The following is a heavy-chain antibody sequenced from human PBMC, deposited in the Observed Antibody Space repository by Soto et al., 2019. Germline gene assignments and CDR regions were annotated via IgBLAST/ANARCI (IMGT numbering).Heavy chain of an antibody. V-gene: IGHV3-30*03. CDR2: ISYDGSNK. CDR1: GFTFSSYG. D-gene: IGHD1-1*01. Sequence: QVQLVESGGGVVQPGRSLRLSCAASGFTFSSYGMHWVRQAPGKGLEWVAVISYDGSNKYYADSVKGRFTISRDNSKNTLNLQRNSLRAEGTAVYYCARVLWKEFYYYCGMDVWGQGTTVTVSS. CDR3: ARVLWKEFYYYCGMDV. J-gene: IGHJ6*02.